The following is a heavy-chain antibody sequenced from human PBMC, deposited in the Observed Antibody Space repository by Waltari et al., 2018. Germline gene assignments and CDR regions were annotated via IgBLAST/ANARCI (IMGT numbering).Heavy chain of an antibody. Sequence: QVQLVQSGAEVKKPGASVKVSCKASGDTFTSYDINWVRQATGQGLEWMGWMNPKSGKTGYAQKFQGRVTMTRNTSTSTAYMELSSLRSEDTAVFYCARAHSGSLPYSFDYWAQGTLVTVSS. CDR3: ARAHSGSLPYSFDY. J-gene: IGHJ4*02. V-gene: IGHV1-8*01. D-gene: IGHD3-10*01. CDR2: MNPKSGKT. CDR1: GDTFTSYD.